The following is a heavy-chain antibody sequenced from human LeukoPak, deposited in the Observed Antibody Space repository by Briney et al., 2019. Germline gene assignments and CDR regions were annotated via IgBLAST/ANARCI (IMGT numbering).Heavy chain of an antibody. D-gene: IGHD6-13*01. J-gene: IGHJ4*02. CDR3: AKVLAAAAHGEDY. V-gene: IGHV3-23*01. CDR2: ISGSGGST. CDR1: GFTFSSYA. Sequence: PGGSLRLSCAASGFTFSSYAMSWVRQAPGKGLGWVSAISGSGGSTYYADSVKGRFTISRDNSKNTLYLQMNSLKAEDTAVYYCAKVLAAAAHGEDYWGQGTLVTVSS.